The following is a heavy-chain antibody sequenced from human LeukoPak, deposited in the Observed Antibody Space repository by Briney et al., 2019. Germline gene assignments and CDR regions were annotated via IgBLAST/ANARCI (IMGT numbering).Heavy chain of an antibody. Sequence: GGSLRLSCAASGFTFSSYAMLWLRQAPGKALEWVANIKQGGSEKYYVDSVKGRFTISRDNAKNSLYLQMNSLRAEDTAVYYCARVLGESTTFDYWGQGTLVTVSS. CDR3: ARVLGESTTFDY. CDR2: IKQGGSEK. J-gene: IGHJ4*02. D-gene: IGHD3-16*01. V-gene: IGHV3-7*01. CDR1: GFTFSSYA.